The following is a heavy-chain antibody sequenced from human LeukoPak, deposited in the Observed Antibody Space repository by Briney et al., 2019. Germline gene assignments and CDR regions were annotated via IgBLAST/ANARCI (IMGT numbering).Heavy chain of an antibody. CDR1: GGSMSSDY. Sequence: PSETLSLTCSVSGGSMSSDYWSWTRQSPGKGLEWIGRMFGNGGTNYSPSFQRRATMSVDTSTRRLSLRLNSVTAADTAVYYCARQTAKKWDLPGSFDSWGQGILVTVSS. CDR3: ARQTAKKWDLPGSFDS. CDR2: MFGNGGT. J-gene: IGHJ4*02. D-gene: IGHD1-26*01. V-gene: IGHV4-59*08.